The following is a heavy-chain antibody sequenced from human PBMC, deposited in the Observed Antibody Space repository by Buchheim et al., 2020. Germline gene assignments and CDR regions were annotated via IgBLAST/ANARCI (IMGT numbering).Heavy chain of an antibody. CDR2: ISSSSSYI. CDR1: GFTFSSYS. V-gene: IGHV3-21*01. CDR3: ARVAQRGYSYGWRSEFDY. J-gene: IGHJ4*02. D-gene: IGHD5-18*01. Sequence: EVQLVESGGGLVKPGGSLRLSCAASGFTFSSYSMNWVRQAPGKGLEWVSSISSSSSYIYYADSVKGRFTISRDNAKNSLYLQMNSLRAEDTAVYYCARVAQRGYSYGWRSEFDYWGQGTL.